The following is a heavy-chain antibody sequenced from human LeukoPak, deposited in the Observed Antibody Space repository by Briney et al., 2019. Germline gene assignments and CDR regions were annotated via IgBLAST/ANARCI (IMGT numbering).Heavy chain of an antibody. V-gene: IGHV3-74*01. Sequence: GGSLRLSCAASGFSFSTSWLHWVRQVPGKGLVWVARINTDGRSTSYADSVKGRFTISRDNAKNTLYLQMNSLRAEDTAVYYCARGLYGSPGDNWGQGTLVSVSS. CDR3: ARGLYGSPGDN. CDR1: GFSFSTSW. D-gene: IGHD1-26*01. CDR2: INTDGRST. J-gene: IGHJ4*02.